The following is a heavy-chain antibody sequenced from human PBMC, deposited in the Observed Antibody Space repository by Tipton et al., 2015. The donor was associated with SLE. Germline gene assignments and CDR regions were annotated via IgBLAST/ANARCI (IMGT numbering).Heavy chain of an antibody. CDR3: ARDAGGSLGMESYYYYMDV. CDR2: ISHNGDT. CDR1: GGPISSGGYS. V-gene: IGHV4-30-2*01. Sequence: TLSLTCAVSGGPISSGGYSWSWIRQPPGKGLEWIGYISHNGDTYYNPSLQSRVTISVDTSKNQFSLNLSSVTAADTAVYYCARDAGGSLGMESYYYYMDVWGKGTTVTVSS. D-gene: IGHD7-27*01. J-gene: IGHJ6*03.